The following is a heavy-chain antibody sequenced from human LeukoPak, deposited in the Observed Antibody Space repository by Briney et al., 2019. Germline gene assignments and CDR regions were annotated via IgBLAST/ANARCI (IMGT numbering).Heavy chain of an antibody. J-gene: IGHJ3*02. CDR1: GGSFSGYY. CDR2: INHSGST. V-gene: IGHV4-34*01. Sequence: SETLSLTCAVYGGSFSGYYWSWIRQPPGKGLEWIGEINHSGSTNYNPSLKSRVKSRVTKSLDTSKNQFSLKLSSVTAADTAVYYCARGGSDYGDYVGAFDIWGQGTMVTVSS. D-gene: IGHD4-17*01. CDR3: ARGGSDYGDYVGAFDI.